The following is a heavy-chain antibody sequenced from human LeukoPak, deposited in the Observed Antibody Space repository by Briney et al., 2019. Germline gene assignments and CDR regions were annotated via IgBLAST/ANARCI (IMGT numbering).Heavy chain of an antibody. CDR1: GFTFSSYG. Sequence: QPGGSLRLSCAASGFTFSSYGMHWVRQAPGKGLEWVAVIPYDGSNKYYADSVKGRFTISRDNSKNTLYLQMNSLRAEDTAVYYCAKDRYYFDYWGQGTLVTVSS. V-gene: IGHV3-30*18. CDR3: AKDRYYFDY. J-gene: IGHJ4*02. CDR2: IPYDGSNK.